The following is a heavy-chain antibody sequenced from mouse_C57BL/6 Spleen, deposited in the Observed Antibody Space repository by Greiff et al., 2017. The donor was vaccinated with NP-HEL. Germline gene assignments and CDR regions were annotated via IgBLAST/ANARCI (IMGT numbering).Heavy chain of an antibody. CDR1: GYTFTSYW. D-gene: IGHD2-3*01. CDR2: IHPNSGST. J-gene: IGHJ2*01. V-gene: IGHV1-64*01. CDR3: AREGCGYYVNY. Sequence: QVQLQQPGAELVKPGASVKLSCKASGYTFTSYWMHWVKQRPGQGLEWIGMIHPNSGSTNYNEKFKSKATLTVDKSSSTAYMQLSSLTSEDSAVYYCAREGCGYYVNYWGQGTTLTVSS.